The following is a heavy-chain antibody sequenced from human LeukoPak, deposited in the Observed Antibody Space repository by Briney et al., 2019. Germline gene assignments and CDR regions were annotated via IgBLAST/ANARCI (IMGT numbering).Heavy chain of an antibody. J-gene: IGHJ3*02. Sequence: PGGSLRLSCAASGFTFSSYSMNWVRQAPGKGLEWVSSISSRSSYIYYADSVKGRFTISRDNAKNSLYLQMNSLRAEDTAVYYCARVRSSSIHDAFDIWGQGTMVTVSS. CDR1: GFTFSSYS. D-gene: IGHD6-6*01. V-gene: IGHV3-21*01. CDR2: ISSRSSYI. CDR3: ARVRSSSIHDAFDI.